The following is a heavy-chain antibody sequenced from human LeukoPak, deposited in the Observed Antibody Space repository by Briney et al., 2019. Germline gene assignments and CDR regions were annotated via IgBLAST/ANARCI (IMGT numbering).Heavy chain of an antibody. D-gene: IGHD2-21*01. CDR1: GGTFSSYT. V-gene: IGHV1-69*04. CDR2: IIPILGIA. J-gene: IGHJ4*02. Sequence: SVKVSCKASGGTFSSYTISWVRQAPGQGREWMGRIIPILGIANYAQKFQGRVTITADNSTSTAYMELSSLRSEDTAVYYCAREAAYCGGDCLYYFDYWGQGTLVTVSS. CDR3: AREAAYCGGDCLYYFDY.